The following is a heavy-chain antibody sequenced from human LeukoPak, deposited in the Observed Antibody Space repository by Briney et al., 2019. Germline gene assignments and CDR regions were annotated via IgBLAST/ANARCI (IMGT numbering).Heavy chain of an antibody. CDR3: ASPAYYDYVWGSYYY. D-gene: IGHD3-16*01. Sequence: GGSLRLSCAASGFTFSSYGMHWVRQAPGKGLEWVAVISYDGSNKYYADSVKGRFTISRDNSKNTLYLQMNSLRAEDTAVYYCASPAYYDYVWGSYYYWGQGTLVTVSS. V-gene: IGHV3-30*19. CDR1: GFTFSSYG. CDR2: ISYDGSNK. J-gene: IGHJ4*02.